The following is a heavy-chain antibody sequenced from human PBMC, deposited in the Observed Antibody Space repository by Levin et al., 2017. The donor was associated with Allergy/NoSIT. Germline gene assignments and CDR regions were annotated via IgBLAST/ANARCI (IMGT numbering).Heavy chain of an antibody. J-gene: IGHJ5*02. CDR3: ARDADPSGFQHP. CDR2: ISGDGITT. Sequence: GGSLRLSCAASGFTFSSYWMHWVRQAPGKGLLWVSRISGDGITTGYADSVKGRFTISRDNAKNTLYLQMNSLRAEDTALYYCARDADPSGFQHPWGQGTLVTVSS. V-gene: IGHV3-74*01. CDR1: GFTFSSYW. D-gene: IGHD3-22*01.